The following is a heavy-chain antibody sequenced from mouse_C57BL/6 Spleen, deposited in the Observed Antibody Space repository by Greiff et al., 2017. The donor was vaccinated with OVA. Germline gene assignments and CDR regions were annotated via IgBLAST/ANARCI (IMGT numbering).Heavy chain of an antibody. CDR3: ARAYYGSSRGYYFDY. D-gene: IGHD1-1*01. J-gene: IGHJ2*01. Sequence: QVQLQQPGAELVKPGASVKMSCKASGYTFTSYWITWVKQRPGQGLEWIGDIYPGSGSTNYNEKFKSKATLTVDTSSSTAYMQLSSLTSEDSAVYYCARAYYGSSRGYYFDYWGQGTTLTVSS. CDR1: GYTFTSYW. CDR2: IYPGSGST. V-gene: IGHV1-55*01.